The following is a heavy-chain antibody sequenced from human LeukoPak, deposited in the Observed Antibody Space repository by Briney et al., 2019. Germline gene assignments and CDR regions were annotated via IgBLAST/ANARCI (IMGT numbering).Heavy chain of an antibody. CDR1: GGSFSGYY. D-gene: IGHD2-2*01. CDR2: INHSGST. J-gene: IGHJ4*02. CDR3: ARGPNLLGYCSSTSCPGYFDY. Sequence: PSETLSLTCAVYGGSFSGYYWSWIRQPPVKGLEWIGEINHSGSTNYNPSLKSRVTISVDTSKNQFSLKLSSVTAADTAVYYCARGPNLLGYCSSTSCPGYFDYWGQGTLVTVSS. V-gene: IGHV4-34*01.